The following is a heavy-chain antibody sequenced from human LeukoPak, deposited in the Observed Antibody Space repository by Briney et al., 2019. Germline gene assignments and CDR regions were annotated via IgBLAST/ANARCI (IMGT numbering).Heavy chain of an antibody. J-gene: IGHJ5*02. D-gene: IGHD3-22*01. CDR3: ARDPDDYYDSSEHWFDP. CDR2: IYTSGST. V-gene: IGHV4-61*02. Sequence: KSSETLSLTCTVSGGSISSGSYYWSWIRQPAGKGLEWIGRIYTSGSTNYNPSLKSRVTISVDTSKNQFSLKLSSVTAADTAVYYCARDPDDYYDSSEHWFDPWGQGTLVTVSS. CDR1: GGSISSGSYY.